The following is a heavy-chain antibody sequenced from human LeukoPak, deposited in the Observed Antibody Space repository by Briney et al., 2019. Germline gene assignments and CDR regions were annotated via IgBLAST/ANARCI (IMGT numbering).Heavy chain of an antibody. CDR3: ARAPSYYGSGSYLRSNSFYFDY. V-gene: IGHV4-34*01. Sequence: PSESLSHTCAVYGGSFSGYDWSWIRRPPGKGLEWIGEINHSGSTNYNPSLKSRVTISVDTSKNQFSLKLSSVTAADTAVYYCARAPSYYGSGSYLRSNSFYFDYWGQGTLVTVSS. J-gene: IGHJ4*02. D-gene: IGHD3-10*01. CDR1: GGSFSGYD. CDR2: INHSGST.